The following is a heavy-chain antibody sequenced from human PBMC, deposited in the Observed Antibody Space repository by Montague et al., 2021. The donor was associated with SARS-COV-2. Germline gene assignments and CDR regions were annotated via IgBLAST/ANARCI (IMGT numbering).Heavy chain of an antibody. D-gene: IGHD3-10*01. CDR1: SGSIISSGYY. CDR2: IYYSGTT. CDR3: ARGMIRGVTTPFDY. J-gene: IGHJ4*02. Sequence: SETLSLTCSVSSGSIISSGYYWGWIRQPPGKELEWIGNIYYSGTTNYNPPLQSRGTISVDPSKNHLSLRLSSVTAADTAVYFCARGMIRGVTTPFDYWGQGSQVTVSS. V-gene: IGHV4-39*02.